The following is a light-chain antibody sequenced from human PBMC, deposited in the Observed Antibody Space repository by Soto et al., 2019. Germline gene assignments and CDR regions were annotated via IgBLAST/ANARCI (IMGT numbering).Light chain of an antibody. CDR2: DAS. CDR3: QRRSNWPRT. CDR1: QSLSSY. J-gene: IGKJ4*01. V-gene: IGKV3-11*01. Sequence: EIVLTQSPATLSLSPGERATLSCRASQSLSSYLAWYQQKPGQAPRLLIYDASNKATGIPARFSGSGSGTAFTLTISCLEPEDFAVYYCQRRSNWPRTFGGGTKVEIK.